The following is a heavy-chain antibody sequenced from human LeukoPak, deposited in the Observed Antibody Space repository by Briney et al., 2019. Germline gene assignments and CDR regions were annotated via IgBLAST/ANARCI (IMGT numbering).Heavy chain of an antibody. V-gene: IGHV4-34*01. CDR3: ASWSRKDFGDYYFDY. Sequence: SETLSLTCAVYGGSFSGYYWSWIRQPPGKGLEWIGEINHSGSTNYNPSLKSRATISVDTSKNQFSLKLSSVTPADTAVYYCASWSRKDFGDYYFDYWGQGTLVTVSS. D-gene: IGHD4-17*01. CDR2: INHSGST. J-gene: IGHJ4*02. CDR1: GGSFSGYY.